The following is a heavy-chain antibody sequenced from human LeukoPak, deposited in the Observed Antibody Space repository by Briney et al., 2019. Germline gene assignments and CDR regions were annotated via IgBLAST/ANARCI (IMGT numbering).Heavy chain of an antibody. CDR3: AKEFSTPLGSDYYYYYMDV. CDR1: GFTFSSHA. J-gene: IGHJ6*03. V-gene: IGHV3-23*01. D-gene: IGHD2/OR15-2a*01. CDR2: ISGCGGST. Sequence: GGSLRLSCAASGFTFSSHAMSWVRPAPGKGLEWVSAISGCGGSTYYADSVKGRFTISRDNSKNTLYLQMNSLRAEDTAVYYCAKEFSTPLGSDYYYYYMDVWGKGTTVTVSS.